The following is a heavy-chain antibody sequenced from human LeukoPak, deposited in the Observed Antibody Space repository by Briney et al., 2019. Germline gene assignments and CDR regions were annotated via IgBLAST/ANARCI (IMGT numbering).Heavy chain of an antibody. Sequence: GGSLRLSCAASGFTFSSYAMHWVRQAPGKGLEYVSAISSNGGSTYYANSVKGRFTISRDNSKNTLYLQMGSLRAEDMAVYYCERNMVRGGNLFYYYYYGMDVWGQGTTVTVSS. CDR2: ISSNGGST. D-gene: IGHD3-10*01. CDR1: GFTFSSYA. CDR3: ERNMVRGGNLFYYYYYGMDV. V-gene: IGHV3-64*01. J-gene: IGHJ6*02.